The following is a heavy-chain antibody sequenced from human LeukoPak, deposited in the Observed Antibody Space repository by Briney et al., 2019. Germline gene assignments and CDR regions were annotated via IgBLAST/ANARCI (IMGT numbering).Heavy chain of an antibody. CDR2: INHSGST. CDR1: GGSFSGYY. D-gene: IGHD3-3*01. Sequence: SETLSLTCAVYGGSFSGYYWSWIRQPPGKGLEWIGEINHSGSTNYNPSLKSRVTISVDTSKNQFSLKLSSVTAADTAVYYCGRGRRYDFWSGYYHYYYYMDVWGKGTTVTVSS. J-gene: IGHJ6*03. CDR3: GRGRRYDFWSGYYHYYYYMDV. V-gene: IGHV4-34*01.